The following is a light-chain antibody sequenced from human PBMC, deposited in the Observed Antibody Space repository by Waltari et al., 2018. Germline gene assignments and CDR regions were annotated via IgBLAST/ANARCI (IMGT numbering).Light chain of an antibody. V-gene: IGKV3-15*01. J-gene: IGKJ2*01. Sequence: EIVMTQSPATLSVSTGDTASLSCRASQRVSSNLAWYQQKPGQAPRLLIYGAYTRATGIPARFSGSGSGTEFTLTISSLQSEDFAVYYCQQYNNWPPYTFGQGTKLEIK. CDR1: QRVSSN. CDR3: QQYNNWPPYT. CDR2: GAY.